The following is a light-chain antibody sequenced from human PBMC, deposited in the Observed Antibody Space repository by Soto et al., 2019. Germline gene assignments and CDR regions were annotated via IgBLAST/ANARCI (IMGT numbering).Light chain of an antibody. J-gene: IGLJ2*01. CDR2: GVS. CDR3: CSYAGSYGVV. CDR1: SSDVGGYNF. V-gene: IGLV2-11*01. Sequence: QSALTQPRSVSGSPGQSVTISCTGTSSDVGGYNFVSWYQQHPGKAPKFMIYGVSRRPSGVPDRFSGSKSGNTASLTISGLQADDEADYYCCSYAGSYGVVFGGGTKLTVL.